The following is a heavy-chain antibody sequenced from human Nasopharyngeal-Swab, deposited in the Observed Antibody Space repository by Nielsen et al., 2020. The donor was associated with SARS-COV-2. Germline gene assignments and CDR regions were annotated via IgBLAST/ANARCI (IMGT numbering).Heavy chain of an antibody. D-gene: IGHD2-15*01. CDR3: AKTTGPFVVVVAATGDY. V-gene: IGHV3-23*01. CDR1: GFTFSSYA. CDR2: ISGSGGST. Sequence: GGSLRLSCAASGFTFSSYAMSWVRQAPGKGLEGVSAISGSGGSTYYADAVKGRFTISRDNSKNTLYLQMNSLRAEDTAEYYCAKTTGPFVVVVAATGDYWGQGTLVTVSS. J-gene: IGHJ4*02.